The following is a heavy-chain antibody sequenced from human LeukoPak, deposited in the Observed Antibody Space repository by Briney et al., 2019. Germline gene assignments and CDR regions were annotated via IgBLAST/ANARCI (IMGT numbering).Heavy chain of an antibody. D-gene: IGHD6-6*01. Sequence: ETLSLTCTVSGGSISSSSYYWGWVRQAPGKGLEWVSSISSSSSYIYYADSVKGRFTISRDNAKNSLYLQMNSLRAEDTAVYYCARAAPHDYWGQGTLVTVSS. CDR1: GGSISSSSYY. CDR2: ISSSSSYI. V-gene: IGHV3-21*01. CDR3: ARAAPHDY. J-gene: IGHJ4*02.